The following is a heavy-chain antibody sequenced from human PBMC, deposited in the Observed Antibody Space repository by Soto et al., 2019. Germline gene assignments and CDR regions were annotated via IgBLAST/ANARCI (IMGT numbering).Heavy chain of an antibody. J-gene: IGHJ4*02. Sequence: PSETLALTCAVYGGSFSGYYWSWIRQPPGKGLEWIGEINHSGSTNYKPSLKSRVTISVDTSKNQFSLKLTSVTAADTAVYYCAAGRRYYDYIWGSYRSTGSDYWGQGTLVTVSS. V-gene: IGHV4-34*01. D-gene: IGHD3-16*02. CDR1: GGSFSGYY. CDR3: AAGRRYYDYIWGSYRSTGSDY. CDR2: INHSGST.